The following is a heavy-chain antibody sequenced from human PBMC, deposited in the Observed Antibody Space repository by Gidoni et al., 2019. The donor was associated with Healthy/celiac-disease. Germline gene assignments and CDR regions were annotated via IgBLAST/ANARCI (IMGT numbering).Heavy chain of an antibody. J-gene: IGHJ5*02. CDR3: ARGQYGSGSQEVNWFDP. Sequence: EVQLVQSGAAVKKPGESLNLSCKGSGYDFTSSWSGWVRKMPGKGLEWMGIIYPCDSDTRYSPSFQGQVTISADKSISTAYLQWSSLKASDTAMYYCARGQYGSGSQEVNWFDPWGQGTLVTVSS. D-gene: IGHD3-10*01. V-gene: IGHV5-51*01. CDR1: GYDFTSSW. CDR2: IYPCDSDT.